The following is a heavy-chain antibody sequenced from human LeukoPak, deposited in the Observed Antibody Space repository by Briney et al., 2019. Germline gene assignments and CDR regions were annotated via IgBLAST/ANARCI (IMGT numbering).Heavy chain of an antibody. CDR2: INSDGSSI. V-gene: IGHV3-74*01. CDR3: AALDHGHDY. J-gene: IGHJ4*02. Sequence: GGSLRLSCAASRSTFSSYWMHWIRQAPGKGLVWVSRINSDGSSIAYADSVRGRFTISRDNAKNTLYLEMNSLRAEDTAVYYCAALDHGHDYWGQGTLVIVSS. CDR1: RSTFSSYW.